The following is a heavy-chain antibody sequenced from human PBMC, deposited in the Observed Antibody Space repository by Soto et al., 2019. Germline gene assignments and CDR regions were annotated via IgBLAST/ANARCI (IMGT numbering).Heavy chain of an antibody. CDR3: STMRTAATGLYAFDY. Sequence: QVQLQESGPGLVKPSQTLSLTCTVSGGSISSGNYYWSWIRQPPGKVLEWIGFISYSGSTYYNASLKSRVTISVDTSNKKFSLNLSFVTATDEAVYYCSTMRTAATGLYAFDYWGQGTLVTVSS. CDR2: ISYSGST. CDR1: GGSISSGNYY. J-gene: IGHJ4*02. D-gene: IGHD1-1*01. V-gene: IGHV4-30-4*01.